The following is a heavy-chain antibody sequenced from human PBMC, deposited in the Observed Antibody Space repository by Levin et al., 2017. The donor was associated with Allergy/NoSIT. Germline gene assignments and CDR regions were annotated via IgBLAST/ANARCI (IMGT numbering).Heavy chain of an antibody. CDR2: LTGSGGQT. V-gene: IGHV3-23*01. CDR1: GFTFDIYA. Sequence: GESLKISCVASGFTFDIYAMVWVRQTPHKGLEWVSGLTGSGGQTYYADSVKGRFTISRDNSKNRVYLQMGSVRAEDAGIYYCAKEWTTAIGTTSWFAYWGHGTLVTVS. CDR3: AKEWTTAIGTTSWFAY. J-gene: IGHJ5*01. D-gene: IGHD4-17*01.